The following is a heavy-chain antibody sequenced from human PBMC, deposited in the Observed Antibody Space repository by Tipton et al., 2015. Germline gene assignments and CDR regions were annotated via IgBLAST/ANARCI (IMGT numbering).Heavy chain of an antibody. V-gene: IGHV4-4*02. J-gene: IGHJ6*02. CDR2: ISYTDGA. Sequence: TLSLTCAVSSGSIRSSDWWHWVRQTPGKGLEWIGYISYTDGAHYNPALKSRVTISVDTSKNQFSLTLNSVAAADTAVYYCARDLEHGMDVWGQGTTVTVSS. CDR1: SGSIRSSDW. D-gene: IGHD5-24*01. CDR3: ARDLEHGMDV.